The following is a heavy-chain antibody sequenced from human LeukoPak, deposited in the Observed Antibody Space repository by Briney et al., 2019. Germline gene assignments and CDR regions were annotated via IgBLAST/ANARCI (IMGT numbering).Heavy chain of an antibody. V-gene: IGHV4-34*01. CDR2: INHSGST. CDR1: GGSFSGYY. J-gene: IGHJ6*04. CDR3: ARGWGSGSAIYYYHGMDV. Sequence: SETLSLTCAVYGGSFSGYYWSWIRQPPGKGLEWIGEINHSGSTNYNPFLKSRVTISVDTSKNQFSLKLNSVTAADTAVYYCARGWGSGSAIYYYHGMDVWGKGTTVTVSS. D-gene: IGHD3-10*01.